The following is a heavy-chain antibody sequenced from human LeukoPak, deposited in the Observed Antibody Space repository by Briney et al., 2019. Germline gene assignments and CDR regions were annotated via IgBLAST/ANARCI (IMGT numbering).Heavy chain of an antibody. CDR1: GGSISSCGYY. V-gene: IGHV4-31*03. D-gene: IGHD3-10*02. CDR2: IYYSGST. J-gene: IGHJ4*02. CDR3: ASFVRGVIAVDY. Sequence: SQTLSLTCTVSGGSISSCGYYWSWIRQHPGQGLESIGYIYYSGSTYYNPSLKSRVTISVDTSKNQFSLKLSSVTAADTAVYYCASFVRGVIAVDYWGQGTLVSVSS.